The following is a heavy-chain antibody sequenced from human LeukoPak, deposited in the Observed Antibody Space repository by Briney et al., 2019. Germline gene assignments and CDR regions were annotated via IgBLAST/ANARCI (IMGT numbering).Heavy chain of an antibody. CDR3: ARAQFYHDSSTYGPDY. Sequence: GGSLRLSCAASGFTVSSNYMSWVRQASGKGLEWVSVIYGGGSTYYADSVKGRFSISRDTSKNAVYLQMNSLRAEDTAVYCCARAQFYHDSSTYGPDYWGQGTLVTVSS. D-gene: IGHD3-22*01. J-gene: IGHJ4*02. CDR1: GFTVSSNY. CDR2: IYGGGST. V-gene: IGHV3-53*01.